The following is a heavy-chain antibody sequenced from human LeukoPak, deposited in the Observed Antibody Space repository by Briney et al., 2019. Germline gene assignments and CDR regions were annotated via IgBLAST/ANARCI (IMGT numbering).Heavy chain of an antibody. CDR1: GYSISSGYY. D-gene: IGHD2-8*01. Sequence: SETLSLTCTVSGYSISSGYYWGWIGQSPGKGLEWIGSIYHTGSTYYNPSLKSRLTISVDTSKNQFSLKLSSVTAADTAVYYCAKTRDGLLVGHIDYWGQGTLVTVSS. V-gene: IGHV4-38-2*02. J-gene: IGHJ4*02. CDR2: IYHTGST. CDR3: AKTRDGLLVGHIDY.